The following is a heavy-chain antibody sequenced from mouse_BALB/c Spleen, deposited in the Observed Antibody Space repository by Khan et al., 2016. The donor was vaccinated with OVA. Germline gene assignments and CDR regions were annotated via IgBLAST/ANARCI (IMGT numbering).Heavy chain of an antibody. V-gene: IGHV5-6-3*01. CDR3: SRDGYYETYFDY. D-gene: IGHD2-3*01. CDR2: INSNGGST. CDR1: GFTFSNYG. J-gene: IGHJ2*01. Sequence: EVELVESGGGLVQPGGSLKLSCAASGFTFSNYGMSWVRQTPDKRLELVATINSNGGSTYYPDSVKGRFTISRDNGQNTLFLQMSSLRSEDTGIYSCSRDGYYETYFDYWGQGTTLTVSS.